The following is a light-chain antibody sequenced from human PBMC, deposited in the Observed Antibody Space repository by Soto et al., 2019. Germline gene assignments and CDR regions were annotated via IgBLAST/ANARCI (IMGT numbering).Light chain of an antibody. CDR3: SSYTRTTFVI. V-gene: IGLV2-14*01. CDR2: DVS. CDR1: SGDIGDYKY. J-gene: IGLJ2*01. Sequence: QSALTQPASVSGSPGQSITISCTGSSGDIGDYKYVSWYKQHTGKAPKLMIYDVSNRPSGVSNRFSASKSGNTASLTISGLQAEDEADYYCSSYTRTTFVIFGGGTKVTVL.